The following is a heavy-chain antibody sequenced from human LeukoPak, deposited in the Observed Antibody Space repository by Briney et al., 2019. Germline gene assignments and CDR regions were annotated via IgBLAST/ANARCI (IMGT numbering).Heavy chain of an antibody. Sequence: GGSLRLSCAASGFTFSSYGMHWVRQAPGKGLEWVAVISYDGSNKYYADSVKGRFTISRDNSKNTLYLQMNSLRAEDTAVYYCAKDRGTMVRGVIITYDFDYWGQGTLVTVSS. J-gene: IGHJ4*02. D-gene: IGHD3-10*01. V-gene: IGHV3-30*18. CDR2: ISYDGSNK. CDR3: AKDRGTMVRGVIITYDFDY. CDR1: GFTFSSYG.